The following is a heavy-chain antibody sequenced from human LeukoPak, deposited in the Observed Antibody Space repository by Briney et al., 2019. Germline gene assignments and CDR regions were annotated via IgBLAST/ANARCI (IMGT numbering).Heavy chain of an antibody. CDR3: ARGDHHADL. CDR2: ITISGHTK. J-gene: IGHJ5*02. Sequence: QAGGSLRLSCAASVFYLSTYEMNWVRRAPGKGLEWLEDITISGHTKNYADSVKGRYNISRDNARTSLYLQISSLRVEDTGVYYCARGDHHADLWGQGTLVGVSS. D-gene: IGHD1-14*01. CDR1: VFYLSTYE. V-gene: IGHV3-48*03.